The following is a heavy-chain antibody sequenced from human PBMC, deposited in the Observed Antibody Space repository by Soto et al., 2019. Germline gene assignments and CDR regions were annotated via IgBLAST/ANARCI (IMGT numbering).Heavy chain of an antibody. D-gene: IGHD6-19*01. V-gene: IGHV1-3*01. Sequence: GASVKVSCKASGYTFTSYAMHWVRQAPGQRLEWMGWINAGNGNTKYSQKFQGRVTITRDTSASTAYMELSSLRSEDTAVYYCARVSIGGRIAVAGTLGYWGQGTLVTVSS. J-gene: IGHJ4*02. CDR2: INAGNGNT. CDR1: GYTFTSYA. CDR3: ARVSIGGRIAVAGTLGY.